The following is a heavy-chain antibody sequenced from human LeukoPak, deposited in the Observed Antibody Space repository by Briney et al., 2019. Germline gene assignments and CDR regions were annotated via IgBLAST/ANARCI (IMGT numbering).Heavy chain of an antibody. Sequence: SETPSLTCTVSGGSISSYYWSWIRQPPGKGLEWIGYIYYSGSTNYNPSLKSRVTISVDTSKNQFSLKLSSVTAADTAVYYGARERREYYGGLGSYYFDYWGQETLVTVSS. CDR2: IYYSGST. J-gene: IGHJ4*02. V-gene: IGHV4-59*01. CDR1: GGSISSYY. D-gene: IGHD3-10*01. CDR3: ARERREYYGGLGSYYFDY.